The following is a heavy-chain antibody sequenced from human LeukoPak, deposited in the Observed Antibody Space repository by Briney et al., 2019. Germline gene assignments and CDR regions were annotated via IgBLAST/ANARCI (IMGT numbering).Heavy chain of an antibody. V-gene: IGHV1-69*04. CDR2: IIPSLAIA. D-gene: IGHD3-22*01. J-gene: IGHJ4*02. Sequence: SVKVSCKASGGTFSNYAINWVRQAPGQGLEWMGRIIPSLAIANYAQKFQDRVTIIADKSTSTAYMELSSLRSEDTATYYCARGGVRDDFSGYYFDYWGQGALVTVSS. CDR1: GGTFSNYA. CDR3: ARGGVRDDFSGYYFDY.